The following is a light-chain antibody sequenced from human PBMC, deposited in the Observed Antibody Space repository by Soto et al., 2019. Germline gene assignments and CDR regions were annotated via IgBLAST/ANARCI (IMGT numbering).Light chain of an antibody. CDR3: CSYADSNTYV. V-gene: IGLV2-23*01. CDR1: SSDVGNYNL. CDR2: EDS. J-gene: IGLJ1*01. Sequence: QSALTQPASVSGSPGQSIAISCTGTSSDVGNYNLVSWFQQHPGKAPKLMIYEDSKRPSGVSNRFSGSKSGNTASLTISGLQADYEADYYCCSYADSNTYVFGSGTKLTVL.